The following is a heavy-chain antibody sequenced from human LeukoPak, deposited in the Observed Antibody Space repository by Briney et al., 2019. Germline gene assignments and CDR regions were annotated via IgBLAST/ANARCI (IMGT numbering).Heavy chain of an antibody. CDR2: IIPIFGTA. J-gene: IGHJ4*02. Sequence: SVKVSCKVSGYTLRELSIHWVRQAPGQGLEWMGGIIPIFGTANYAQKFQGRVTITADESTSTAYMELSSLRSEDTAVYYCARGYSGYPAGYFDYWGQGTLVTVSS. CDR3: ARGYSGYPAGYFDY. D-gene: IGHD5-12*01. CDR1: GYTLRELS. V-gene: IGHV1-69*13.